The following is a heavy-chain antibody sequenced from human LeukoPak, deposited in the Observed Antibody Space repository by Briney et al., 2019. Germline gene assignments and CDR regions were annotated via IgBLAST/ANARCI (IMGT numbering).Heavy chain of an antibody. CDR2: ISGSGGGT. CDR3: AKAENYEFWSGYAIYYYYMDV. Sequence: PVRSLRLSCAASGFTFSSYTMSWVCEAPRKGLGWVSAISGSGGGTYYADSAKGRFTTSRDKSKNTLYRQMNSLRGEDTVVYYCAKAENYEFWSGYAIYYYYMDVWGKGTTVTVSS. J-gene: IGHJ6*03. D-gene: IGHD3-3*01. CDR1: GFTFSSYT. V-gene: IGHV3-23*01.